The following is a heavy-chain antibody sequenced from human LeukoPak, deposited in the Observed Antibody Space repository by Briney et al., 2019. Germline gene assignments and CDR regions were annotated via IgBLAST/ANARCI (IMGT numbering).Heavy chain of an antibody. Sequence: ASVKVSCKASGGTFSSYAISWVRQAPGQGLEWMGGIIPIFGTANYAQKFQGRVTMTRDTSTSTVYMELSSLRSEDTAVYYCASGTRIAVAGTGFDYWGQGTPVTVSS. CDR3: ASGTRIAVAGTGFDY. CDR1: GGTFSSYA. V-gene: IGHV1-69*05. J-gene: IGHJ4*02. D-gene: IGHD6-19*01. CDR2: IIPIFGTA.